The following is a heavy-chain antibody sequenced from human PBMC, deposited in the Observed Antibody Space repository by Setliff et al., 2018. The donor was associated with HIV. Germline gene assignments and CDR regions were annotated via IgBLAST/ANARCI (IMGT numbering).Heavy chain of an antibody. Sequence: GASVKVSCKASGYTFTSYHMHWVRQAPGQRLEWMGWVNAANGYTKYSQKFQGRVTITRDTSANTAYMELSSPRSEDTAVYYCARDRGYRSAWSYYGMDVWGQGTTVTVSS. CDR1: GYTFTSYH. D-gene: IGHD6-19*01. CDR3: ARDRGYRSAWSYYGMDV. J-gene: IGHJ6*02. CDR2: VNAANGYT. V-gene: IGHV1-3*01.